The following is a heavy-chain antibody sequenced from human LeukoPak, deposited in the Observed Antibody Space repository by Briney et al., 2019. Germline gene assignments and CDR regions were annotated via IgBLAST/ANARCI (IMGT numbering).Heavy chain of an antibody. Sequence: GGSLRLSCAASGFTFSSYGMHWVRQAPGKGLEWVAVISYDGSNKYYADSVKGRFTISRDSSKNTLFLQMNTLRAEDTAIYYCAKDRTVGASYWYFDLWGRGTLVTVSS. V-gene: IGHV3-30*18. D-gene: IGHD1-26*01. J-gene: IGHJ2*01. CDR1: GFTFSSYG. CDR2: ISYDGSNK. CDR3: AKDRTVGASYWYFDL.